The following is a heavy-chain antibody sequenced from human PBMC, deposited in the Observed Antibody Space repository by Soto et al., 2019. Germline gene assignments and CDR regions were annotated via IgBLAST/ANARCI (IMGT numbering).Heavy chain of an antibody. D-gene: IGHD1-1*01. Sequence: EVQLLESGGKLVQPGGSLTLSCAASGFTFSTYAMAWVRQAPGKGLEWVSGVSASGLNTDYADPVKGRFYISRDNSKNTVSLHTNSPRAEDTALYYCAKDRLRRTSGYFFEYWGQGTPVTVSS. CDR1: GFTFSTYA. V-gene: IGHV3-23*01. CDR3: AKDRLRRTSGYFFEY. J-gene: IGHJ4*02. CDR2: VSASGLNT.